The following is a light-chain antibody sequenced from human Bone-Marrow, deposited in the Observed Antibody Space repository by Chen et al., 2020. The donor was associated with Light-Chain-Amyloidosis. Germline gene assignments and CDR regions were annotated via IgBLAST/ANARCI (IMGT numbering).Light chain of an antibody. CDR3: QQCYNWPPWT. J-gene: IGKJ1*01. CDR1: QSVGSS. Sequence: DIVMTQSPATLAVSPGESATLSCRASQSVGSSLAWYQQKPGQAPRLLIYGVSTRATGIPARFSGSGSGTEFTLTISSMQSEDFAVYYCQQCYNWPPWTFGQGTKVEI. V-gene: IGKV3-15*01. CDR2: GVS.